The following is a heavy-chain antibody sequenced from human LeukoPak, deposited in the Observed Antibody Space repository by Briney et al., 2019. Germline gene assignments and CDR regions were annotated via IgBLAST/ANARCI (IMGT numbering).Heavy chain of an antibody. D-gene: IGHD3-22*01. CDR3: ARPYYYDSSGYYPYFDY. CDR2: IYYSGST. J-gene: IGHJ4*02. V-gene: IGHV4-59*01. CDR1: GGSISSYY. Sequence: SETLSLTCTVSGGSISSYYWSWIRQPPGKGLEWIGYIYYSGSTNYNPSLKSRVTISVDTSKNQFSLKLSSVTAADTAVYYCARPYYYDSSGYYPYFDYWGQGTLVTVSS.